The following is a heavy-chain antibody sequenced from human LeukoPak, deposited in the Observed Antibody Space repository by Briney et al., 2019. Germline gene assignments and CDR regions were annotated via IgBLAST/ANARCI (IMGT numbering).Heavy chain of an antibody. V-gene: IGHV3-30*02. CDR3: AKEQITFGGVIVNNFDY. CDR1: GFTFSSYG. Sequence: GGSLRLSCAASGFTFSSYGMHWVRQAPGKGLGWVAFMRVDGSIKFYADSVKGRFTISRDNSKNALYLQMNSLRAEDTAVYYCAKEQITFGGVIVNNFDYWGQGTLVTVSS. J-gene: IGHJ4*02. CDR2: MRVDGSIK. D-gene: IGHD3-16*02.